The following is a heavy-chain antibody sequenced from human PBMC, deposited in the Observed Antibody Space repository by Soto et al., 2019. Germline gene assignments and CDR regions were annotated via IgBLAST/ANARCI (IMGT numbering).Heavy chain of an antibody. CDR3: ARELAAAGTVWFDP. D-gene: IGHD6-13*01. CDR1: GDSISSYS. J-gene: IGHJ5*02. V-gene: IGHV4-59*01. Sequence: SETLSLTCTVSGDSISSYSWSWIRQPPGKGLEWIGNIHYNGNTKYSPSLKSRVTMSVDTSKNHFSLKLISVTTADTAVYFCARELAAAGTVWFDPWGQGTLVTVSS. CDR2: IHYNGNT.